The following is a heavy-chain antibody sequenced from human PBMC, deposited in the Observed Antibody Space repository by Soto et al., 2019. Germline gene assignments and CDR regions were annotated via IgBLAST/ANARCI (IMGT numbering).Heavy chain of an antibody. J-gene: IGHJ4*02. CDR3: AKDPSSGFAMEDYFDY. CDR1: GFTFSSYA. V-gene: IGHV3-23*01. CDR2: ISGSSTST. Sequence: EVQLSGSGGGLVQPGGSLRLSCAASGFTFSSYAMSWVRQAPGKGLEWVSAISGSSTSTYYADSVKGRFTIPRDNSKNTVYLQMNSLRAEDTAVYYCAKDPSSGFAMEDYFDYWGQGTLVTVSS. D-gene: IGHD3-10*01.